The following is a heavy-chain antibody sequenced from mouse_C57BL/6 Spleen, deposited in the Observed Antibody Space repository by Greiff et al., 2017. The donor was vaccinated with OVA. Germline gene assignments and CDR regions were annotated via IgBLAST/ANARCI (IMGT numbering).Heavy chain of an antibody. J-gene: IGHJ4*01. Sequence: EVQLQQSGPELAKPGASVKIPCKASGYTFTDYNMDWVKQSHGKSLEWIGDITPNNGGTIYNQKFKGKATLTVDKSSSTAYMELRSLTSEDTAVYYCARWGIYYDYPYYAMDYWGQGTSVTVSS. V-gene: IGHV1-18*01. D-gene: IGHD2-4*01. CDR1: GYTFTDYN. CDR2: ITPNNGGT. CDR3: ARWGIYYDYPYYAMDY.